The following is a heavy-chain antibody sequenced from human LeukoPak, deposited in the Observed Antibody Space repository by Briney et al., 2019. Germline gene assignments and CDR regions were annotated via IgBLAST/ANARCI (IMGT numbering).Heavy chain of an antibody. V-gene: IGHV4-39*07. CDR2: IYHSGNT. J-gene: IGHJ1*01. Sequence: SETLSLTCTVSGGSISSGSSYWGRGSYYWGWIRQPPGKGLEWIGEIYHSGNTNYNPSLKSRVTISVDKSKNQFSLKLSSVTAADTAVYYCASALPFQLVHWGQGTLVTVSS. D-gene: IGHD3-16*01. CDR3: ASALPFQLVH. CDR1: GGSISSGS.